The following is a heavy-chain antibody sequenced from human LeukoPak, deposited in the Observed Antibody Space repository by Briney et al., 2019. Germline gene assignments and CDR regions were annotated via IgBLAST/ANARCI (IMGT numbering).Heavy chain of an antibody. CDR2: INSDGSST. V-gene: IGHV3-74*01. Sequence: GGSLRLSCAASGFTFSSYWMHWVRHAPGKGLVWVSRINSDGSSTSYADSVKGRFTISRDNAKNTLYLQMNSLRAEDTAVYYCARDHNYYDSSGYLSYWGQGTLVTVSS. D-gene: IGHD3-22*01. CDR1: GFTFSSYW. J-gene: IGHJ4*02. CDR3: ARDHNYYDSSGYLSY.